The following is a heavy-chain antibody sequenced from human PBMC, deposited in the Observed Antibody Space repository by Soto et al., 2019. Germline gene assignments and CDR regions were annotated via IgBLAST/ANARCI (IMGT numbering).Heavy chain of an antibody. Sequence: EDRLSESGGGLIQPGGSLRLSCAASGFRFRHYALSWVRQAPGKGLEWVSESSADGGSTYYPDSVRGRFIISRDRSKKTASLKMTYVRVEDPAVYCCARECTLSSVTRRYFDLWGRGTLVTVSP. J-gene: IGHJ2*01. V-gene: IGHV3-23*01. D-gene: IGHD3-16*02. CDR2: SSADGGST. CDR3: ARECTLSSVTRRYFDL. CDR1: GFRFRHYA.